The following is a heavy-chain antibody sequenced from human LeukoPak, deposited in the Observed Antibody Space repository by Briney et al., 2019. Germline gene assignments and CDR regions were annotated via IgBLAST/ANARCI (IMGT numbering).Heavy chain of an antibody. D-gene: IGHD1-26*01. CDR2: IIPIFGTT. CDR1: GGTFSSYA. J-gene: IGHJ4*02. Sequence: SVKVSCKASGGTFSSYAISWVRQAPGQGLEWMGGIIPIFGTTNYAQKFQGRVTITADKSTSTAYMELSSLRSEDTAVYYCARTKRGSPDGFDYWGQGTLVTVSS. V-gene: IGHV1-69*06. CDR3: ARTKRGSPDGFDY.